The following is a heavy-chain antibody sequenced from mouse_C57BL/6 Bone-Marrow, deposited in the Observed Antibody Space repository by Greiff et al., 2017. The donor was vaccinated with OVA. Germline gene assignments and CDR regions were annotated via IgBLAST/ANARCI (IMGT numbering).Heavy chain of an antibody. CDR3: AREGWLLRGFAY. V-gene: IGHV1-81*01. J-gene: IGHJ3*01. CDR2: IYPRSGNT. CDR1: GYTFTSYG. Sequence: VKLMESGAELARPGASVKLSCKASGYTFTSYGISWVKQRTGQGLEWIGEIYPRSGNTYYNEKFKGKATLTADKSSSTAYMELRSLTSEDSAVYFCAREGWLLRGFAYWGQGTLVTVSA. D-gene: IGHD2-3*01.